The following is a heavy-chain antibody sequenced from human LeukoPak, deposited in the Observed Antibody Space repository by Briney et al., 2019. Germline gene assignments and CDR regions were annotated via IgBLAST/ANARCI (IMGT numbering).Heavy chain of an antibody. J-gene: IGHJ4*02. V-gene: IGHV3-49*03. CDR1: GFTFGDYT. Sequence: GSLRLSCTASGFTFGDYTITWIRQAPGRGLEWVGFIRNKADGGTPEYAASVKGRFTISRDDSKNIAYLQMNSLKTDDTAVYYCTGDPPTRYWGQGTLVSVSS. D-gene: IGHD1-26*01. CDR3: TGDPPTRY. CDR2: IRNKADGGTP.